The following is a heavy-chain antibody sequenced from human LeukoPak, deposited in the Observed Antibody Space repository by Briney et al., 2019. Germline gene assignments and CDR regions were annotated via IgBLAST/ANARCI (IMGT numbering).Heavy chain of an antibody. V-gene: IGHV3-33*06. D-gene: IGHD6-25*01. J-gene: IGHJ6*02. CDR3: AKDIAAVRMDV. Sequence: GGSLRLSCAASGFTFSNYGMHWVRQAPGKGLEWVAVIWYDGSNKYYADSVKGRFTISRDNSKNTLYLQMNSLRAEDTAVYYCAKDIAAVRMDVWGQGTTVTVSS. CDR1: GFTFSNYG. CDR2: IWYDGSNK.